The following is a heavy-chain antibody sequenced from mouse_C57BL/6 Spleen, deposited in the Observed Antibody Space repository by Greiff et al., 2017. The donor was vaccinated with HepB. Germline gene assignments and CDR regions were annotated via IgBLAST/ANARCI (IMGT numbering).Heavy chain of an antibody. CDR2: ISDGGSYT. CDR3: ARDEGYAYAMDY. J-gene: IGHJ4*01. Sequence: EVMLVESGGGLVKPGGSLKLSCAASGFTFSSYAMSWVRQTPEKRLEWVATISDGGSYTYYPDNVKGRFTISRDNAKNNLYLQMSHLKSEDTAMYYCARDEGYAYAMDYWGQGTSVTVSS. V-gene: IGHV5-4*01. D-gene: IGHD3-2*02. CDR1: GFTFSSYA.